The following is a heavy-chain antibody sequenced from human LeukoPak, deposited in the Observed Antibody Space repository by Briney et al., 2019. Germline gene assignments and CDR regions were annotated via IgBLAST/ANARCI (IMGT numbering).Heavy chain of an antibody. CDR1: GGSISSYY. V-gene: IGHV4-59*01. J-gene: IGHJ6*03. CDR2: IYYSGST. D-gene: IGHD3-22*01. CDR3: ARDYYDSSGYYYMDV. Sequence: SETLSLTCTVSGGSISSYYWSWIRQPPGKGLEWIGYIYYSGSTNYNPSLKSRVTISVDTSKNQFSLKLNSVTAADTAVYYCARDYYDSSGYYYMDVWGKGTTVTVSS.